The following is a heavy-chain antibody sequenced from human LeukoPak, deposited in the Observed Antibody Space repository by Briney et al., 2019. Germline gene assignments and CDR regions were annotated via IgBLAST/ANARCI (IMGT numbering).Heavy chain of an antibody. J-gene: IGHJ4*02. CDR1: GFTFSSHL. V-gene: IGHV3-23*01. D-gene: IGHD2-8*02. Sequence: GGSLRLSCAASGFTFSSHLMHWVRQAPGKGLEWVSGVSGGGFDTYYTDSVKGRFTISRDNSKNMVYLQMNSLRAEDTAVYYCTRRAGGNLYDLDNWGQGTLVTVSS. CDR2: VSGGGFDT. CDR3: TRRAGGNLYDLDN.